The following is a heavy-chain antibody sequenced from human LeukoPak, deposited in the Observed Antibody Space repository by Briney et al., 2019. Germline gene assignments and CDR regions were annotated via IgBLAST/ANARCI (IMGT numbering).Heavy chain of an antibody. CDR2: IRQDESER. V-gene: IGHV3-7*01. Sequence: GGSLRLSCEGSGFSFSSYWMTWVRQLPGKGPEWVANIRQDESERYFADSVKGRFTISRDNAKKSVYLHMSSLRAEDTALYYCARGESSYCSGGCYFASWGQGTLVTISS. CDR1: GFSFSSYW. D-gene: IGHD2-21*02. CDR3: ARGESSYCSGGCYFAS. J-gene: IGHJ5*01.